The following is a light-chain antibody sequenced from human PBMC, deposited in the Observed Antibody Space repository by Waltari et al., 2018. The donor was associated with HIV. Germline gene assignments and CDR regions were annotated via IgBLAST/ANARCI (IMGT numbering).Light chain of an antibody. CDR1: QTVSSN. Sequence: EIVMTQSPATLSVSPGERATLSCRASQTVSSNLAWYQQKPGQAPRLLIHGASSRATGVPARFSGSGSGTEFTLTISSLQSEDFGVYYCQQYNNWPQTWPPGTFGQGTKVEIK. V-gene: IGKV3-15*01. J-gene: IGKJ1*01. CDR2: GAS. CDR3: QQYNNWPQTWPPGT.